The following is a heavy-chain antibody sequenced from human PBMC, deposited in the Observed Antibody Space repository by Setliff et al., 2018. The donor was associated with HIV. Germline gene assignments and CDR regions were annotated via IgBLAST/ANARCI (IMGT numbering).Heavy chain of an antibody. V-gene: IGHV4-39*07. CDR2: IYFSGST. Sequence: SETLSLTCTVSGVSISSSSHYWGWIRQPPGKGLEWIGSIYFSGSTYYNPSLERRVTRSVDTTKNQFSLKLSSVTAANTAVYYCARWDGTKYYYYYMDVWGKGTTVTVSS. J-gene: IGHJ6*03. CDR1: GVSISSSSHY. D-gene: IGHD1-7*01. CDR3: ARWDGTKYYYYYMDV.